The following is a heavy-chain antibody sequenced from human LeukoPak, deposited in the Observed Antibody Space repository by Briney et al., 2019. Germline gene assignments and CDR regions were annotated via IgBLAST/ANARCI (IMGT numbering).Heavy chain of an antibody. J-gene: IGHJ5*02. Sequence: PSETLSLTCAVYGGSFSGYYWSWIRQPPGKGLEWIGEINHSGSTNYNPSPKSRVTISLNTSKNQFSLKPSSVTAADTAVYYCARRSPQRPYNWFDPWGQGTLVTVSS. V-gene: IGHV4-34*01. D-gene: IGHD6-25*01. CDR2: INHSGST. CDR3: ARRSPQRPYNWFDP. CDR1: GGSFSGYY.